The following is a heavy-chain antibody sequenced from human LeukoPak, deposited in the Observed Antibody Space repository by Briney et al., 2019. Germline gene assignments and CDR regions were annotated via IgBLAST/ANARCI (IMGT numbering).Heavy chain of an antibody. CDR1: GGSLSSYY. D-gene: IGHD2-15*01. CDR2: IYYSGST. V-gene: IGHV4-59*01. CDR3: ARDVLVAATGSWFDP. Sequence: SETLSLTCTVSGGSLSSYYWGWIRQPPGEGLEWIWYIYYSGSTNYNPSLKSRVTISVDTSKNQFSLKLSSVTAADTAVYYCARDVLVAATGSWFDPWGQGTLVTVSS. J-gene: IGHJ5*02.